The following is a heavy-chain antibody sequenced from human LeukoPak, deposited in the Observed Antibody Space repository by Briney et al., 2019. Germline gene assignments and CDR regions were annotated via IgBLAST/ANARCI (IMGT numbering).Heavy chain of an antibody. CDR2: INPNHGDT. Sequence: ASVKVSCKASGYTFTGYYMHWERQAPGQGLEWMGWINPNHGDTNYAQKFQDRVSMTRDTSISTAYMHLSRLRSDDTAVYYCARSPHILTGENFDYWGQGTLLTVSS. CDR1: GYTFTGYY. J-gene: IGHJ4*02. D-gene: IGHD3-9*01. V-gene: IGHV1-2*02. CDR3: ARSPHILTGENFDY.